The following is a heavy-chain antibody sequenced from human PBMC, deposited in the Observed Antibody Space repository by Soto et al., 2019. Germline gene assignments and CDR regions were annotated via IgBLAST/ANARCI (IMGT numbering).Heavy chain of an antibody. CDR1: GFTFSSYS. V-gene: IGHV3-21*01. CDR3: ERDYCSSTSCYTIWLDP. CDR2: ISSSSSYI. Sequence: WGSXRLSCAASGFTFSSYSMNWVRQAPGKGLEWVSSISSSSSYIYYADSVKGRFTISRDNAKNSLHLQMNRLRAEDTAVYYCERDYCSSTSCYTIWLDPWGQGTLVTVSS. D-gene: IGHD2-2*02. J-gene: IGHJ5*02.